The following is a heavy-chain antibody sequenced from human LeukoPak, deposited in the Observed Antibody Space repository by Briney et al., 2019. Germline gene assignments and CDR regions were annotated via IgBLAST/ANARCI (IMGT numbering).Heavy chain of an antibody. CDR3: ARGGFGSRVVDY. D-gene: IGHD2-2*01. CDR1: GFTFSNYT. V-gene: IGHV3-21*01. J-gene: IGHJ4*02. CDR2: ISSSGRYM. Sequence: GGSLRLSCAASGFTFSNYTMNWVRQAPGKGLEWVSSISSSGRYMYYADSVKGRFTVSRDNAKNSLYLQMNSLRAEDTALYYCARGGFGSRVVDYWGQGTLVTVSS.